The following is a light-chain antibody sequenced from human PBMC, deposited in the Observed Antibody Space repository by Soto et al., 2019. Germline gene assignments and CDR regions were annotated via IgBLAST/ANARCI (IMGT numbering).Light chain of an antibody. CDR3: GTWDSSLSASV. CDR1: SSNIGNNY. CDR2: DSN. V-gene: IGLV1-51*01. J-gene: IGLJ1*01. Sequence: QSVLTQPPSVSAAPGQKVTISCSGSSSNIGNNYVSWYQQLPGTAPKLLIYDSNKRPSGIPDRFSGSKSGTSATLAITGLQTGDEADYYCGTWDSSLSASVFGTGTKLTVL.